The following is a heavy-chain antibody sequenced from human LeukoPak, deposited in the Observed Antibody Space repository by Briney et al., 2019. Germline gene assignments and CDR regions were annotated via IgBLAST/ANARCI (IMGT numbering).Heavy chain of an antibody. J-gene: IGHJ3*02. Sequence: GESLKISCKGSGYRFTSYWIGWVRQKPGKGLEWMGIIYPGDSDTRYSPSFRGQVTISADKSISTAYLQWSSLKASDTAMYYCARHEGYCISSSCSDTFDIWGQGTMVTVSS. D-gene: IGHD2-2*01. CDR3: ARHEGYCISSSCSDTFDI. V-gene: IGHV5-51*01. CDR2: IYPGDSDT. CDR1: GYRFTSYW.